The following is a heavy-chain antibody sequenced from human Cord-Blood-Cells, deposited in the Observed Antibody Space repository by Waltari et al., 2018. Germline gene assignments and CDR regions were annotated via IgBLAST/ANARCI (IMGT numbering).Heavy chain of an antibody. V-gene: IGHV4-34*01. CDR2: INHSEST. J-gene: IGHJ4*02. D-gene: IGHD3-16*01. Sequence: QVQLQQWGAGLLKPSETLSLTCAVYGGSFSGYYWSWIRQPPGKGLEWIGEINHSESTNYNPSLKSRVTISVDTSKNQFSLKLSSVTAADTAVYYCARRAFAVYYFDYWGQGTLVTVSS. CDR1: GGSFSGYY. CDR3: ARRAFAVYYFDY.